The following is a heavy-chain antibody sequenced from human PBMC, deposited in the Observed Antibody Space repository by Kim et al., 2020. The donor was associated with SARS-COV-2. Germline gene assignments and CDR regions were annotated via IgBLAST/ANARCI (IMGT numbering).Heavy chain of an antibody. J-gene: IGHJ6*03. CDR3: ARGGLTGTTGDYYYYYYMDV. D-gene: IGHD1-7*01. CDR1: GFTFSSYS. Sequence: GGSLRLSCAASGFTFSSYSMNWVRQAPGKGLEWVSSISSSSSYIYYADSVKGRFTISRDNAKNSLYLQMNSLRAEDTAVYYCARGGLTGTTGDYYYYYYMDVWGKGTTVTVSS. CDR2: ISSSSSYI. V-gene: IGHV3-21*01.